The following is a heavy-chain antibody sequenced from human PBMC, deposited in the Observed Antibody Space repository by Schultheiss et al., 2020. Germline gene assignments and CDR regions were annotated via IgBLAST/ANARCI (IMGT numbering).Heavy chain of an antibody. CDR3: ARDGTPFGGLDY. J-gene: IGHJ4*02. CDR1: GFTFSSYG. Sequence: GESLKISCAASGFTFSSYGMHWVRQAPGKGLEWVAVIWYDGSNKYYADSVKGRFTISRDNSKNTLYLQMNSLRAEDTAVYYCARDGTPFGGLDYWGQGTLVTVSS. V-gene: IGHV3-33*01. D-gene: IGHD3-10*01. CDR2: IWYDGSNK.